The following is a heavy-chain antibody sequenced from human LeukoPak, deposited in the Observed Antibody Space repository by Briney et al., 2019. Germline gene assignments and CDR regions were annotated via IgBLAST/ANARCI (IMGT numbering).Heavy chain of an antibody. CDR2: INHSGST. J-gene: IGHJ4*02. V-gene: IGHV4-34*01. D-gene: IGHD3-22*01. CDR3: ARDPYYYDSSGYYYDY. Sequence: PSETLSLTCAVYGGSFSGYYWSWIRQPPGKGLEWIGEINHSGSTNYNPSLKSRVTISVDTSKNRFSLKLSSVTAADTAVYYCARDPYYYDSSGYYYDYWGQGTLVPVSS. CDR1: GGSFSGYY.